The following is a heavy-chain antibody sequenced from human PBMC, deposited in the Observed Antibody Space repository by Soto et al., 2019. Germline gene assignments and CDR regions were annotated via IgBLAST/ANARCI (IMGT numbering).Heavy chain of an antibody. CDR3: APKENGKYFFDP. J-gene: IGHJ5*02. CDR1: GSSISNDNW. Sequence: PSETLSLTCGVSGSSISNDNWWVWIRQPPGKGLEWIGYIHHTGYTYSNPALKSRLTMSVDTSKNQFSLRLSSVTAVDTAVYYCAPKENGKYFFDPWGQGALVTVSS. V-gene: IGHV4-28*01. D-gene: IGHD1-26*01. CDR2: IHHTGYT.